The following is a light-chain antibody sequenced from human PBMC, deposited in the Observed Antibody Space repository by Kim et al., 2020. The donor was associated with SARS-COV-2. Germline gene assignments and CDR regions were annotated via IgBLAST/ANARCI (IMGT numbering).Light chain of an antibody. Sequence: EIVLTQSPGALSLSPGERATLSCRASQSLSSSYSAWYQQKPGQPPSLLIYGASSRATDIPDRFSASRSGTDYTLTISRLEPEDFAVYYCPEYGGSLWTFGQRTKVDI. CDR1: QSLSSSY. CDR2: GAS. CDR3: PEYGGSLWT. V-gene: IGKV3-20*01. J-gene: IGKJ1*01.